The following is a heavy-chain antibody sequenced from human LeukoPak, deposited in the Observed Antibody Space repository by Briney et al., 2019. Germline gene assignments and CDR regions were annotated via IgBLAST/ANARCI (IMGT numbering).Heavy chain of an antibody. D-gene: IGHD3-9*01. CDR3: ARYGGVLRYFDTVGYFDY. CDR2: ISSSDNSI. Sequence: GGSLRLSCAASRFTFSDYDMNWVRQAPGKGLEWVSYISSSDNSIYYADSVKGRFTISRDNSKNTLYLQMNSLRAEDTAVYYCARYGGVLRYFDTVGYFDYWGQGTLVTVSS. J-gene: IGHJ4*02. CDR1: RFTFSDYD. V-gene: IGHV3-48*01.